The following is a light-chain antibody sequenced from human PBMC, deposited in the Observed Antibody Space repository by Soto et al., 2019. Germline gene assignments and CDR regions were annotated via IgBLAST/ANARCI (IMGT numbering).Light chain of an antibody. CDR1: GSDVGSYKY. CDR3: SSYTSISSLGV. J-gene: IGLJ1*01. CDR2: EVS. V-gene: IGLV2-14*01. Sequence: QAVVTQPASVSGSPGQSITISCTGTGSDVGSYKYVSWYQQHPGKAPNLIIFEVSNRPSGVSDRFSGSKSGNTASLTISGLQAEDEADYYCSSYTSISSLGVFGTGTKVTVL.